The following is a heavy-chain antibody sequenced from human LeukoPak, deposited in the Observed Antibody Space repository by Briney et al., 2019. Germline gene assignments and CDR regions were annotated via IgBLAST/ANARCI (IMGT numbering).Heavy chain of an antibody. CDR1: GYTFTSYD. CDR3: ARDGSLYYGMDV. V-gene: IGHV1-8*01. Sequence: ASVKVSCKASGYTFTSYDINWVRQATGQGLEWMGWMNPNSGNTGYAQKFQGRVTMTRNTSISTAYMELSSLRSEDTAVYYCARDGSLYYGMDVWGQGTTVTVSS. D-gene: IGHD1-26*01. J-gene: IGHJ6*02. CDR2: MNPNSGNT.